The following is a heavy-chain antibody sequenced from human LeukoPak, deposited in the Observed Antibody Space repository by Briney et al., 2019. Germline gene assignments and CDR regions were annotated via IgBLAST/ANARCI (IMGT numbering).Heavy chain of an antibody. J-gene: IGHJ5*02. V-gene: IGHV4-34*01. CDR1: GGSFSGYY. D-gene: IGHD2-2*01. Sequence: PSGTLSLTCAVYGGSFSGYYWSWIRQPPGKGLEWIGEINHGGSTNYSPSLKSRATISVDTSKNQFSLKLSSVTAADTAVYYCARGGAYCSSTSCYHNWFDPWGQGTLVTVSS. CDR3: ARGGAYCSSTSCYHNWFDP. CDR2: INHGGST.